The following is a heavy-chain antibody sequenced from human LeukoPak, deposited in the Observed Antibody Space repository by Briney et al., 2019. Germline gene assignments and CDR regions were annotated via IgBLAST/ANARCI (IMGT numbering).Heavy chain of an antibody. Sequence: PGGSLRLSCAASGFTFNIYEMNWVRKAPGKGLEWVSYISSSSSTIYYADSVKGRFTISRDNAKNSLYLQMNSLRAEDTAVYYCASSVGEYQLFVWGKGTTVTVSS. CDR2: ISSSSSTI. J-gene: IGHJ6*04. CDR3: ASSVGEYQLFV. D-gene: IGHD2-2*01. CDR1: GFTFNIYE. V-gene: IGHV3-48*01.